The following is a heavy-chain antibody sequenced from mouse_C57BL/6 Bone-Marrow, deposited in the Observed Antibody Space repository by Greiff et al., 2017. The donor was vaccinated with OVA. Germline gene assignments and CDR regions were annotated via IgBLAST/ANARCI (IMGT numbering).Heavy chain of an antibody. V-gene: IGHV3-8*01. J-gene: IGHJ2*01. D-gene: IGHD6-1*01. CDR1: GYSFTSDY. CDR3: ARYRSHRYFDY. CDR2: FSYRVST. Sequence: EVQLQESGPGLAKPSQPLSLPCSVPGYSFTSDYWNWFRKFPGNKLEYMGYFSYRVSTFYNPSLKSRISISRDTSKNQYYLQLNSVTTENTTTYYCARYRSHRYFDYWGQGTTLTVSS.